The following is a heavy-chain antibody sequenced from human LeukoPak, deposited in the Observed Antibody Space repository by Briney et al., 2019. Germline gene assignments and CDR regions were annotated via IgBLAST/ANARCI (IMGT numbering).Heavy chain of an antibody. CDR3: ARGRGPVRGANFDY. CDR1: GGSISSSSYY. J-gene: IGHJ4*02. CDR2: IYYSGST. V-gene: IGHV4-31*03. Sequence: SETLSLTCTVSGGSISSSSYYWGWIRQPPGKGLEWIGYIYYSGSTYYNPSLKSRVTISVDTSKNQFSLKLSSVTAADTAVYYCARGRGPVRGANFDYWGQGTLVTVSS. D-gene: IGHD3-10*01.